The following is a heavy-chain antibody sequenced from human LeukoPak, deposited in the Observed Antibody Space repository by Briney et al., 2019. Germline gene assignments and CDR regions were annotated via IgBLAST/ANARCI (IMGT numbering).Heavy chain of an antibody. CDR3: ARAAGYYDSSGYYLY. Sequence: ASVKVSCKVSGHTLIELSVHWVRQAPGEGLEWMGTFDPGDGETIYAQRFQGRVTMTEDTSTDTAYMELSSLRSDDTAVYYCARAAGYYDSSGYYLYWGQGTLVTVSS. D-gene: IGHD3-22*01. V-gene: IGHV1-24*01. CDR2: FDPGDGET. CDR1: GHTLIELS. J-gene: IGHJ4*02.